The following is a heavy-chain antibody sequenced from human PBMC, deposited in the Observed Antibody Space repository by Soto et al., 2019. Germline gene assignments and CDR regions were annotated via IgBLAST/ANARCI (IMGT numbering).Heavy chain of an antibody. V-gene: IGHV4-34*01. CDR2: INHSGST. D-gene: IGHD6-6*01. CDR1: GGSFSGYY. Sequence: TSETLSLTCAVFGGSFSGYYWSWIRQPPGKGLEWIGEINHSGSTNYNPSLKSRVTISVDTSKNQFSLKLSSVTAADTAVYYCARGQYCIAARCNWFDPWGQGTLVTVSS. CDR3: ARGQYCIAARCNWFDP. J-gene: IGHJ5*02.